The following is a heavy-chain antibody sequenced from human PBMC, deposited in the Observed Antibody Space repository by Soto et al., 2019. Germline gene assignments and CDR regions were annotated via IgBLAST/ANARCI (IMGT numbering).Heavy chain of an antibody. CDR3: ARHGSGHDDCDP. CDR1: GGSISSGGYC. CDR2: MFHSGDT. V-gene: IGHV4-39*01. D-gene: IGHD4-17*01. J-gene: IGHJ5*02. Sequence: PSETLSLTCTVSGGSISSGGYCWAWIRQPPGKGLEWIGCMFHSGDTYYNPSLKSRVTMSVDTSKSQFSLKMSSVVAADTAAYYCARHGSGHDDCDPWGQGTQVTVSS.